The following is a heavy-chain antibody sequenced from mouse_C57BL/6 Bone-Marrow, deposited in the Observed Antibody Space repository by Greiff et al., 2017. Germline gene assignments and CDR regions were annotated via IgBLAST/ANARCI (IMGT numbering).Heavy chain of an antibody. J-gene: IGHJ2*01. CDR2: IDPSDSYT. Sequence: QVQLQQPGAELVKPGASVTLSCKASGYTFTSYWMQWVKQRPGQGLEWIGEIDPSDSYTNYNQKFKGKATLTVDPSSSTAYLQLSSLTSEDSAVYYCTRDYGSSYGYWGQGTTLTVSS. V-gene: IGHV1-50*01. CDR3: TRDYGSSYGY. CDR1: GYTFTSYW. D-gene: IGHD1-1*01.